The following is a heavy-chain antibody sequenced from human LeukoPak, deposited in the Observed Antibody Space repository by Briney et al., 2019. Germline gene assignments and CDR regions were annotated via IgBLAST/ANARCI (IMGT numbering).Heavy chain of an antibody. CDR2: FDPDDGET. D-gene: IGHD5-24*01. CDR1: GYSLPELS. J-gene: IGHJ4*02. Sequence: VSVKVSCKVSGYSLPELSIHWVRQAPGKGLEWMGGFDPDDGETIYAQKFQGRVTMTEDTSADIAYLELSSLKSEDTAIYYCARIDRGGYNYPFYFDHWGQGTLVTVSS. CDR3: ARIDRGGYNYPFYFDH. V-gene: IGHV1-24*01.